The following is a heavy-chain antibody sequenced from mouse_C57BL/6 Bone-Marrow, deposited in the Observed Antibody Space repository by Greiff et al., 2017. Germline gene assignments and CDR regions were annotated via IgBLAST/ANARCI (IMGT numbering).Heavy chain of an antibody. CDR1: GYSITSGYY. V-gene: IGHV3-6*01. J-gene: IGHJ2*01. Sequence: EVKLQESGPGLVKPSQSLSLTCSVTGYSITSGYYWNWIRQFPGNKLEWMGYISYDGSNNYNPSLKNRISITRDTSKNQFFLKLNSVTTEDTATYYCARGGIYYYGSSPYYFDYWGQGTTLTVSS. CDR3: ARGGIYYYGSSPYYFDY. CDR2: ISYDGSN. D-gene: IGHD1-1*01.